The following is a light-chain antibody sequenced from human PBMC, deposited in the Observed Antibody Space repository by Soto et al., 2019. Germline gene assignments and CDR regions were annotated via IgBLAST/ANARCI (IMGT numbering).Light chain of an antibody. J-gene: IGLJ2*01. CDR1: SAHSNYA. CDR2: LNSDGSH. Sequence: QLVLTQSPSASASLGASVKLTCTLSSAHSNYAIAWHQQQPGKGPRYLMKLNSDGSHIKGDGIPDRFSGSRSGAERYLTVSSLQSEDDADYYCQTWGTDSHVVFGGGTKLTVL. V-gene: IGLV4-69*01. CDR3: QTWGTDSHVV.